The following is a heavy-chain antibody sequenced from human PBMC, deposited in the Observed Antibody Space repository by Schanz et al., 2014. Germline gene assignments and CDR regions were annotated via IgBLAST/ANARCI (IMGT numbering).Heavy chain of an antibody. CDR3: ARDTTWRLDL. Sequence: QVQLQQWGAGLLKPSETLSLTCAVYGGSFSSNYWSWIRQPPGKGLEWIGEINQSGTTNYNPSLKSRDTMSVDTPKNQFSLPLPSLTAADTAVYYCARDTTWRLDLWGRGTLVTVSS. D-gene: IGHD1-1*01. CDR2: INQSGTT. V-gene: IGHV4-34*02. CDR1: GGSFSSNY. J-gene: IGHJ2*01.